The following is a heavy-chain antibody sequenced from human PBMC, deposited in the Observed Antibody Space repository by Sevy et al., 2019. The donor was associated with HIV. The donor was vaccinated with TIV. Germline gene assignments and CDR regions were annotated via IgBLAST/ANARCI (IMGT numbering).Heavy chain of an antibody. CDR2: IIPIFGTA. V-gene: IGHV1-69*01. Sequence: ASVKVSCKASGGTFSSYAISWVRQAPGQGLEWMGGIIPIFGTANYAQKVQGRVTITADESTSTAYMELSSLRSEDTAVYYCARVMSGYDPRFDPWGQGTLVTVSS. CDR3: ARVMSGYDPRFDP. J-gene: IGHJ5*02. D-gene: IGHD5-12*01. CDR1: GGTFSSYA.